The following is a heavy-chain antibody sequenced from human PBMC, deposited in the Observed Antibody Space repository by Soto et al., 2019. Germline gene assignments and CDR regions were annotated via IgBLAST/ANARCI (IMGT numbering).Heavy chain of an antibody. CDR1: GYTFTAYG. Sequence: ASVKVSCKASGYTFTAYGISWVRQAPGQGLEWMGWISAYNGNTNYAQKLQGRVTMTTDTSTSTAYMELRSLRSDDTAVYYCARESSKDFWSGYYPNNMDVWGQGTTVTVSS. V-gene: IGHV1-18*01. CDR3: ARESSKDFWSGYYPNNMDV. J-gene: IGHJ6*02. CDR2: ISAYNGNT. D-gene: IGHD3-3*01.